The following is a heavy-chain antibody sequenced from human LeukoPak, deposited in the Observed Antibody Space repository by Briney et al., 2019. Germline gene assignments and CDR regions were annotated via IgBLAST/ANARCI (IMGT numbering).Heavy chain of an antibody. Sequence: PGGTLRLSCAASGFTFSSYGMSWVRQAPGKGLEWVSAISGSGGSTYYADSVKGRFTISRDNSKNTLYLQMNSLRAEDTAAYYCATGEAWLLGYFDYWGQGTLVTVSS. J-gene: IGHJ4*02. CDR1: GFTFSSYG. V-gene: IGHV3-23*01. CDR3: ATGEAWLLGYFDY. D-gene: IGHD5-12*01. CDR2: ISGSGGST.